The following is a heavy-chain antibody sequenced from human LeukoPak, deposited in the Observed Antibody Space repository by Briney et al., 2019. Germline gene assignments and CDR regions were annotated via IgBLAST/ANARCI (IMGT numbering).Heavy chain of an antibody. CDR3: ARLTGYGTPVDY. CDR2: IYTSGST. J-gene: IGHJ4*02. Sequence: SETLSLTCTVSGGSISSYYGSWIRQPPGKGLEWIGYIYTSGSTNYNPSLKSRVTISVDTSKNQFSLKLSSVTAADTAVYYCARLTGYGTPVDYWGQGTLVSVSS. D-gene: IGHD1-14*01. CDR1: GGSISSYY. V-gene: IGHV4-4*09.